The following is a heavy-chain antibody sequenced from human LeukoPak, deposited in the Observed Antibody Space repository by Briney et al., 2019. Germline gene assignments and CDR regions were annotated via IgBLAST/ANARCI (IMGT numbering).Heavy chain of an antibody. V-gene: IGHV3-74*01. CDR1: GLTFSSYW. J-gene: IGHJ6*02. CDR2: INSDGSST. Sequence: GGSLRLSCAASGLTFSSYWMHWVRQAPGKGLVWVSRINSDGSSTSYADSVKGRFTISRDNAKNTLYLQMNSLRAEDTAVYYCARDDGDLYYYGMDVWGQRTTVTVSS. CDR3: ARDDGDLYYYGMDV. D-gene: IGHD4-17*01.